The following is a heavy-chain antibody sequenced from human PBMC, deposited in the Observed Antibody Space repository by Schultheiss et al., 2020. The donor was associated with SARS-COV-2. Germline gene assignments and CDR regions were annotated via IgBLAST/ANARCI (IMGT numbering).Heavy chain of an antibody. CDR2: ISSSGSTI. D-gene: IGHD1-26*01. J-gene: IGHJ6*02. V-gene: IGHV3-11*01. CDR3: TRMYISSGSLYYYYYYGMDV. Sequence: GGSLRLSCAASGFTFSNAWMSWVRQAPGKGLEWVSYISSSGSTIYYADSVKGRFTISRDNAKNSLYLQMNSLKTEDTAVYYCTRMYISSGSLYYYYYYGMDVWGQGTTVTVSS. CDR1: GFTFSNAW.